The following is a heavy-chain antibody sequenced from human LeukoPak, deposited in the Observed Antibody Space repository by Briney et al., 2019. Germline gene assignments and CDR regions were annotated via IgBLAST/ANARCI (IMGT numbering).Heavy chain of an antibody. D-gene: IGHD3-10*01. J-gene: IGHJ4*02. V-gene: IGHV4-39*07. CDR2: IYYSGST. CDR1: GGSISSSSYY. Sequence: SETLSLTCTVSGGSISSSSYYWGWIRQPPGKGLEWIGSIYYSGSTYYNPSLKSRVTISVDTSKNQFSLKLSSVTAADTAVYYCARGAYYYGSGSYYDANFDYWGQGTLVTVSS. CDR3: ARGAYYYGSGSYYDANFDY.